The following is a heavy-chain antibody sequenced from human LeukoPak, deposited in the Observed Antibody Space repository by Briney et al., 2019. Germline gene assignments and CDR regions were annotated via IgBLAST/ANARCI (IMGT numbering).Heavy chain of an antibody. CDR1: GGTFSSYA. CDR3: AKPGSYFDHDAFDI. V-gene: IGHV1-69*13. CDR2: IIPIFGTA. J-gene: IGHJ3*02. Sequence: SVKVSCKASGGTFSSYAISWVRQAPGQGLEWMGGIIPIFGTANYAQKFQGRVTITADEPTSTAYMELSSLRSEDTAVYYCAKPGSYFDHDAFDIWGQGTMVTVSS. D-gene: IGHD1-26*01.